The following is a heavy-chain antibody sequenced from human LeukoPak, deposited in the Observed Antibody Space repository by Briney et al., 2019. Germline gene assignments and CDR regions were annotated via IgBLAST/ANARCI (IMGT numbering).Heavy chain of an antibody. D-gene: IGHD5-12*01. V-gene: IGHV3-30*03. CDR1: GVTFSNYG. CDR3: TTKVIRGNSGDDYDD. Sequence: GGSLRLSCAASGVTFSNYGMHWVRQALGKGLEWVALISSNGNDKLYGDSVKGRFTISGDDSKSTLYLQMNSLRVEDTAVYYCTTKVIRGNSGDDYDDWGQGTLVTVSS. J-gene: IGHJ4*02. CDR2: ISSNGNDK.